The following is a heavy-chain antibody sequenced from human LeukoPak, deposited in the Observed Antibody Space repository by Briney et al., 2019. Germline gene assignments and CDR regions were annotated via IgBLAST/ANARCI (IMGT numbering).Heavy chain of an antibody. D-gene: IGHD3-9*01. V-gene: IGHV4-39*07. Sequence: SETLSLACTVSGGSISSSSYYWGWIRQPPGKGLEWIGSIYYSGSTYYNPSLKSRVSISVDTSKNQFSLKLSSVTAADTAVYYCARDGGYYDILTGYYPYYFDYWGQGTLVTVSS. J-gene: IGHJ4*02. CDR1: GGSISSSSYY. CDR2: IYYSGST. CDR3: ARDGGYYDILTGYYPYYFDY.